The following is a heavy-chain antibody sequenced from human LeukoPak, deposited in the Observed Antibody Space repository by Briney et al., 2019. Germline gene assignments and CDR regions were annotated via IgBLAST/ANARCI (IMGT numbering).Heavy chain of an antibody. CDR2: ISSSGSTI. Sequence: PGGSLRLSCAASGFTFSSYEMNWVRQAPGKGLEWVSYISSSGSTIYYADSVKGRFTISRDNAKNSLYLQMNSLRAEDTAVYYCARGGDPYLDYYGSGSYVDVWGKGTTVTISS. CDR3: ARGGDPYLDYYGSGSYVDV. CDR1: GFTFSSYE. D-gene: IGHD3-10*01. V-gene: IGHV3-48*03. J-gene: IGHJ6*03.